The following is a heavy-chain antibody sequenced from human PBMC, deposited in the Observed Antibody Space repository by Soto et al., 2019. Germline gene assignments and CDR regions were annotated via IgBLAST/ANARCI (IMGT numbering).Heavy chain of an antibody. D-gene: IGHD1-1*01. CDR1: GFTFSVYS. CDR3: ARSVEGHFDY. CDR2: ITSDTKTI. Sequence: EVQLVESGGDLVQRGGSLRLSCVASGFTFSVYSMNWVRQAPGKGLEWFSYITSDTKTIKYADSVKGRFTISRDNAKNSVYLPMTSLRNEETAVYFCARSVEGHFDYWGQGTVVTVSS. V-gene: IGHV3-48*02. J-gene: IGHJ4*02.